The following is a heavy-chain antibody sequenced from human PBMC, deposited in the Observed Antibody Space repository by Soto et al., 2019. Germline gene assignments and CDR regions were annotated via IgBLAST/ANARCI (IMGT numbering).Heavy chain of an antibody. D-gene: IGHD6-19*01. V-gene: IGHV5-51*01. CDR2: MYPDDSDT. Sequence: GESLKISCKGSGYSFTRFWIAWVRQMPGKGLEWMGIMYPDDSDTRYSPSFQGQVTISADKSISTAYLQWNSLKASDTAMYYCARQGDMAATPADAFDIWGQGTMVTVSS. CDR1: GYSFTRFW. J-gene: IGHJ3*02. CDR3: ARQGDMAATPADAFDI.